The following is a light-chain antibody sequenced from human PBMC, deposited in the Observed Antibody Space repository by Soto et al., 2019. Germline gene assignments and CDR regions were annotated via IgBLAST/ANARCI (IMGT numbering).Light chain of an antibody. CDR1: QSISSW. V-gene: IGKV1-5*03. J-gene: IGKJ2*01. CDR2: KAS. Sequence: DIQMTQSPSTLSASVGDRVTITCRASQSISSWLAWYQQKPGKAPKLLIYKASSLESGVPSRFSGSRSGSEFTLAISRLQPDDFATYYCQQYNSSPYTFGQGTKLEIK. CDR3: QQYNSSPYT.